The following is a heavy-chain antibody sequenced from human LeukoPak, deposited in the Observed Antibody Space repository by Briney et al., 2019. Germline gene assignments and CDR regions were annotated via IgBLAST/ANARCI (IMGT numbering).Heavy chain of an antibody. CDR1: GFTFSSYA. Sequence: GGSLRLSCAASGFTFSSYATSWVRQAPGKGLEWVSAISGSGGSTYYADSVKGRFTISRDNSKNTLYLRMNSLRAEDTAVYYCAKDEAGAFDIWGQGTMVTVSS. CDR2: ISGSGGST. V-gene: IGHV3-23*01. J-gene: IGHJ3*02. CDR3: AKDEAGAFDI. D-gene: IGHD6-25*01.